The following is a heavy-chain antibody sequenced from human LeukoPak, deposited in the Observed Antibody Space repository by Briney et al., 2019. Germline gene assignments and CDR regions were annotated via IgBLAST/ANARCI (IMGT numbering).Heavy chain of an antibody. CDR2: INHSGST. D-gene: IGHD6-13*01. V-gene: IGHV4-34*01. CDR3: ARVQQLVRGWFDP. Sequence: SESLSLTCAVYGGSFSGYYWNWIRQPPGQGLEWIGEINHSGSTNYNPSLKSRVTISVDTSKNQFSLKLSSVTAADTAVYYCARVQQLVRGWFDPWGQGTLVTVSS. CDR1: GGSFSGYY. J-gene: IGHJ5*02.